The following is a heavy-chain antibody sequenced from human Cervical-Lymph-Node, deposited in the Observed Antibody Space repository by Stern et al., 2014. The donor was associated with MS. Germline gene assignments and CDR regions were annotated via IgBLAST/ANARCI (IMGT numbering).Heavy chain of an antibody. CDR1: GFTISRYW. V-gene: IGHV3-7*01. CDR3: ARDHRSMTSSFGLDAYDI. D-gene: IGHD5-18*01. J-gene: IGHJ3*02. CDR2: TKEDGSEK. Sequence: EDQLVESGGGLVQPGGSLRLSCAASGFTISRYWMSWVRQAPGKGLEWVANTKEDGSEKYYVDSVKGRFTISRDNAKNSLYLQMSSLRAEDTAVFYCARDHRSMTSSFGLDAYDIWGQGTMVTVSS.